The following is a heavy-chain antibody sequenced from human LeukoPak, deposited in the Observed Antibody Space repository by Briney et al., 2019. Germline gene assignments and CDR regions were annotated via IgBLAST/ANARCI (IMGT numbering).Heavy chain of an antibody. J-gene: IGHJ4*02. V-gene: IGHV3-53*01. CDR1: GFSFSSSY. Sequence: GGSLRLSCAASGFSFSSSYMYWVRQAPGKGLEWVSFFYRGDSTYYAESVRGRFTISRDNSKNTLYLLMNSLIPEDTAVYYCAKGRCSGVGCDSFHSWGQGALVTVSS. CDR3: AKGRCSGVGCDSFHS. D-gene: IGHD2-15*01. CDR2: FYRGDST.